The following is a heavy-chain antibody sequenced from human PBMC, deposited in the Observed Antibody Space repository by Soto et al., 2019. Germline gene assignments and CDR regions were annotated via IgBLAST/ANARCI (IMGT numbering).Heavy chain of an antibody. J-gene: IGHJ6*02. Sequence: PGGSLRLSCAASGFTFSSYAMHWVRQAPGKGLEWVAVISYDGSNKYYADSVKGRFTISRDNSKNTLYLQMNSLRAEDTAVYYCARDLLGGSGSYYPTYYYYGMDVWGQGTTVTVSS. V-gene: IGHV3-30-3*01. CDR3: ARDLLGGSGSYYPTYYYYGMDV. CDR1: GFTFSSYA. CDR2: ISYDGSNK. D-gene: IGHD3-10*01.